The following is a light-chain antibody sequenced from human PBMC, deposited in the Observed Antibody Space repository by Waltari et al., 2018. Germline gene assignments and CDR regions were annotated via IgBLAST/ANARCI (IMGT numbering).Light chain of an antibody. V-gene: IGLV4-69*01. CDR1: SVHSSNI. CDR3: ETGGHGTWV. Sequence: QLVLTQSPSASASLGPSVKLTCTLSSVHSSNIIAWLQQEPGNGPRYLMTVDSDGSHRKGDEIPDRFSGASSGAVRYRTSSSLQSEDEADYYCETGGHGTWVFGGGTRLTVL. CDR2: VDSDGSH. J-gene: IGLJ3*02.